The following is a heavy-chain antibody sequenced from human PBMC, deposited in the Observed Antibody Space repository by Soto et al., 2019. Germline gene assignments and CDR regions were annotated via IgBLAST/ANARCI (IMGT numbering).Heavy chain of an antibody. CDR2: ISGSGGST. J-gene: IGHJ6*02. CDR3: AKDDPYYYDSSGYSYYYGMDV. Sequence: GGSLRLSCAASGFTFSSYALSWVRQAPGKGLEWVSAISGSGGSTYYADSVKGRFTISRDNSKNTLYLQMNSLRDEDTAVYYCAKDDPYYYDSSGYSYYYGMDVWGQGTTVTVSS. V-gene: IGHV3-23*01. D-gene: IGHD3-22*01. CDR1: GFTFSSYA.